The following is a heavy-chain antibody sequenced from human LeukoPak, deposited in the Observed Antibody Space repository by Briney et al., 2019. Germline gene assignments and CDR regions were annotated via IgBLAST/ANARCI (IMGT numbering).Heavy chain of an antibody. CDR3: ARGGPPGYYYDYYMDV. V-gene: IGHV4-39*07. CDR2: MYYSGST. J-gene: IGHJ6*03. Sequence: SETLSLTCTVSGGSISSSSYYWGWIRQPPGKGLEWIGIMYYSGSTYYNPSLKSRVTISVDTSKNQFSLKMSSVTAADTAVYFCARGGPPGYYYDYYMDVWGKGTTVTISS. CDR1: GGSISSSSYY.